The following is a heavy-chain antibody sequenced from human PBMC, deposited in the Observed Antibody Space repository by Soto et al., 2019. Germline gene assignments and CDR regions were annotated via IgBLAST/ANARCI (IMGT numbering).Heavy chain of an antibody. CDR1: GFTFSSYA. CDR3: AKDRSITFGGVIAEADGMDV. J-gene: IGHJ6*02. V-gene: IGHV3-23*01. D-gene: IGHD3-16*02. CDR2: ISGSGGST. Sequence: GGSLRLSCAASGFTFSSYAMSWVRQAPGKGLEWVSAISGSGGSTYYADSVKGRFTISRDNSKNTLYLQMNSLRAEDTAVYYCAKDRSITFGGVIAEADGMDVWGQGTTVTVSS.